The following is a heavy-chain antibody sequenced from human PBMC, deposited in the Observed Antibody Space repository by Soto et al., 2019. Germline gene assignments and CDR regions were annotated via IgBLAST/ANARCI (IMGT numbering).Heavy chain of an antibody. D-gene: IGHD3-16*01. CDR2: IDYSGTT. J-gene: IGHJ5*02. V-gene: IGHV4-30-4*01. Sequence: QMQLQESGPGLVKPSQTLSLTCSVSGVSISSVDYYWTWIRQSPGKGLEWIGCIDYSGTTYYNPSLKSRVTISEDASRSQYSLQRASVAAADTARYYCVSFGEASRSWFDPWGQGTLGMGSS. CDR3: VSFGEASRSWFDP. CDR1: GVSISSVDYY.